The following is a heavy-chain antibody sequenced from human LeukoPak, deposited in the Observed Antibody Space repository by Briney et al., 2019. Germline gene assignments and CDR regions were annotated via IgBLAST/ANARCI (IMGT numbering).Heavy chain of an antibody. V-gene: IGHV3-48*01. CDR3: ARDRNTDFWSGYYTNYFDY. CDR2: ISSTSDTI. Sequence: GGSLRLSCAASGFTLSSYSMNWVRQAPGKGLEWVSYISSTSDTIYYGDSVRGRFAISRDNAKNSLYLQMNSLRVEDTAVYYCARDRNTDFWSGYYTNYFDYWGQGTLVTVSS. D-gene: IGHD3-3*01. CDR1: GFTLSSYS. J-gene: IGHJ4*02.